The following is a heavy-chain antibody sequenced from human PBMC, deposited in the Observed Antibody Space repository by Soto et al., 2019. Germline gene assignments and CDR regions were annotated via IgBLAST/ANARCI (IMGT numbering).Heavy chain of an antibody. J-gene: IGHJ5*02. CDR2: ISGSGVGT. V-gene: IGHV3-23*01. CDR3: AKDGRIFDP. CDR1: GFTFISFD. Sequence: PGGSLSLSCAASGFTFISFDMSWVRQAPGKGLEWVADISGSGVGTYYAACVKGRFTISRDSLKKTLYLERNSLRAEDTAVYYCAKDGRIFDPWGQGT.